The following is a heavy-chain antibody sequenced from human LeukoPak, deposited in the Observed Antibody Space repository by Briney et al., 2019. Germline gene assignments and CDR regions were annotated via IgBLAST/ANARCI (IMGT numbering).Heavy chain of an antibody. CDR3: ARAVEMAPNRVDAFDI. Sequence: PGGSLRLSCAASGFTFSDYGMHWVRQAPGKGLEWVAVISYDGSNKYYADSVKGRFTISRDNSKNTLYLQMNSLRAEDTAVYYCARAVEMAPNRVDAFDIWGQGTMVTVSS. CDR1: GFTFSDYG. V-gene: IGHV3-30*03. J-gene: IGHJ3*02. D-gene: IGHD5-24*01. CDR2: ISYDGSNK.